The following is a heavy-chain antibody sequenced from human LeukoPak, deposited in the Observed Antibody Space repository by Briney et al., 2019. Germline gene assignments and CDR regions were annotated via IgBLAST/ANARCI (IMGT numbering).Heavy chain of an antibody. CDR1: GFNFEDYA. D-gene: IGHD3-22*01. Sequence: GGSLRLSCAASGFNFEDYAIHWVRQTPGKGLEWVSGISWNSDAIGYADSVRGRFTISRYNGKNSLYLQMRNLRPEDTAFYYCAKGLPYYDTSGYLLNEWGQGTQVTVSS. J-gene: IGHJ4*02. CDR2: ISWNSDAI. CDR3: AKGLPYYDTSGYLLNE. V-gene: IGHV3-9*01.